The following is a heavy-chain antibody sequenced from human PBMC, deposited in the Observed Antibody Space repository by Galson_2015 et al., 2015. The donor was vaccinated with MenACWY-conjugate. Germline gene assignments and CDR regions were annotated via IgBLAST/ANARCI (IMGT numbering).Heavy chain of an antibody. Sequence: QSGAEVTKPGESLQISCKASGYNFITYWIGWVRQVPGKGLEWVGLISPIDSKTRYSPAFEGRVTISADNSITTAYLQWNSLQASDTAMYYCARHPPGGRGMDVWGQGTTVTVPS. V-gene: IGHV5-51*01. CDR3: ARHPPGGRGMDV. J-gene: IGHJ6*02. D-gene: IGHD1-26*01. CDR2: ISPIDSKT. CDR1: GYNFITYW.